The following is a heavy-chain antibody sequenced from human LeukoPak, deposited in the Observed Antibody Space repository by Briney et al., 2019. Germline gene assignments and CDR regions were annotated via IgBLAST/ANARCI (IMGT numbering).Heavy chain of an antibody. CDR3: VRVNWHNFYN. D-gene: IGHD1/OR15-1a*01. CDR2: IYHSGST. CDR1: GDSISSYY. V-gene: IGHV4-59*01. J-gene: IGHJ4*02. Sequence: SETLSLTCSASGDSISSYYWSWIRQPPGKGLEWIGYIYHSGSTNYNPSLMSRVTISVDTSKNQFSLRLSSVTPADTAVYYCVRVNWHNFYNCGEGTLVTASS.